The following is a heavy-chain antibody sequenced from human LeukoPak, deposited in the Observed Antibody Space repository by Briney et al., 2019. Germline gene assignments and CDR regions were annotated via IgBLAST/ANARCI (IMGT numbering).Heavy chain of an antibody. Sequence: GGSLRLSCAASGFTVSSNYMSWVRQAPGKGLEWASVIYSGGSTYYADSVKGRFTISRDNSKNTLYLQMSSLRAEDTAVYYCARLGYSYGWTYLDYWGQGILVTVSS. CDR3: ARLGYSYGWTYLDY. D-gene: IGHD5-18*01. V-gene: IGHV3-66*01. CDR2: IYSGGST. CDR1: GFTVSSNY. J-gene: IGHJ4*02.